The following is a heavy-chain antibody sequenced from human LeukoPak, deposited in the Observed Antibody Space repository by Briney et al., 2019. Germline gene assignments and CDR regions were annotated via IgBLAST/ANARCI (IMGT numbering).Heavy chain of an antibody. D-gene: IGHD3-22*01. CDR2: INPNSGGT. CDR1: GYTFTGYC. J-gene: IGHJ4*02. CDR3: ARGSVFEDSSVDY. V-gene: IGHV1-2*02. Sequence: ASVKVSCKASGYTFTGYCMHWVRQAPGQGLEWMGWINPNSGGTNYAQKFQGRVTMTRDTSISTAYMELSRLRSDDTAVYYCARGSVFEDSSVDYWGQGTLVTVSS.